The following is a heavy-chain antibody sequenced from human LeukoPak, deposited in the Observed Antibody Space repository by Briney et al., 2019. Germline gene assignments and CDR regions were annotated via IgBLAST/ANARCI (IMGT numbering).Heavy chain of an antibody. CDR2: IYSGGDT. CDR3: ARDPPAVAINTYG. J-gene: IGHJ4*02. V-gene: IGHV3-66*01. D-gene: IGHD5-24*01. Sequence: LAGGSLRLSCAASGFTVSSSYMSWVRQAPGKGLEWVSLIYSGGDTHYADSVKGRFTISRDNSKNTLYLQMNNLRAEDTAVYYCARDPPAVAINTYGWGQGTLVTVSS. CDR1: GFTVSSSY.